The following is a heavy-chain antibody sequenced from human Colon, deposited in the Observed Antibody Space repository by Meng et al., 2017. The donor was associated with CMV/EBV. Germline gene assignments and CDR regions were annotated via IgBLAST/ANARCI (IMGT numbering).Heavy chain of an antibody. CDR2: ILRDGFTT. CDR3: AKNRGGSFEI. D-gene: IGHD3-16*01. Sequence: GESLKISCVASEYTFRSYAMDWVRQAPGKGLEWVSAILRDGFTTYYADSVKGRFIISRDNSENTLYLQMNSLTVEDTAVYYCAKNRGGSFEIWGQGTMVTVSS. CDR1: EYTFRSYA. J-gene: IGHJ3*02. V-gene: IGHV3-23*01.